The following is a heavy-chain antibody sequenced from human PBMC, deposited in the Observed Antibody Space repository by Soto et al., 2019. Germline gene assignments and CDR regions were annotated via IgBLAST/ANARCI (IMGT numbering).Heavy chain of an antibody. J-gene: IGHJ4*02. CDR1: GFTFSSYA. D-gene: IGHD2-2*01. CDR3: ASGVVVPAAMSDFDY. V-gene: IGHV3-30-3*01. CDR2: ISYDGSNK. Sequence: QVQLVESGGGVVQPGRSLRLSCAASGFTFSSYAMHWVRQAPGKGLEWVAVISYDGSNKYYADSVKGRFTISRDNSKNTLYLQMNSLRAEDTAVYYCASGVVVPAAMSDFDYWGQGTLVTVSS.